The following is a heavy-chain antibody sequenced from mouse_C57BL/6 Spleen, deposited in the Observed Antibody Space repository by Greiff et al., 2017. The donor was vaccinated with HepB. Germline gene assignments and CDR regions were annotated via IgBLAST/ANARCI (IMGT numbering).Heavy chain of an antibody. CDR3: ARGTGFYAMDY. D-gene: IGHD4-1*01. CDR2: IYPRDGST. Sequence: QVQLKQSGPELVKPGASVKLSCKASGYTFTSYDINWVKQRPGQGLEWIGWIYPRDGSTKYNEKFKGQATLTVDTSSSTAYMELHSLTSEDSAVYFCARGTGFYAMDYWGQGTSVTVSS. V-gene: IGHV1-85*01. CDR1: GYTFTSYD. J-gene: IGHJ4*01.